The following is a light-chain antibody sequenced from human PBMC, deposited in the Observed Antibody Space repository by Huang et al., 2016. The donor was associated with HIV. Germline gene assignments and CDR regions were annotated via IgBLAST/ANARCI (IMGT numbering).Light chain of an antibody. Sequence: EIVLTQSPATLSLSPGERATLSCRASQSVGSSLAWYQQKPGQAPRLLIYDASKGGTGLPARFSGSGSGTGFTLTISRLEPEDFAVYYCQQRSKWLTFGGGTKVDIK. CDR3: QQRSKWLT. CDR2: DAS. V-gene: IGKV3-11*01. CDR1: QSVGSS. J-gene: IGKJ4*01.